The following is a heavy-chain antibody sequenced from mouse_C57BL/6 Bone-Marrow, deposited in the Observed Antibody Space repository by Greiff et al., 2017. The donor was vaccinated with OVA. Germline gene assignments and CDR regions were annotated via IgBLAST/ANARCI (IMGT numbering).Heavy chain of an antibody. CDR1: GYTFTSYW. CDR2: IDPSDSYT. D-gene: IGHD1-1*01. Sequence: QVQLQQSGAELVMPGASVKLSCKASGYTFTSYWMHWVKQRPGQGLEWIGEIDPSDSYTNYNQKFKGKSTLTVDKSSSTAYMQLSSLTSEDSAVYCCARFYYYGSSYAPADFDVWGTGTTVTVSS. J-gene: IGHJ1*03. CDR3: ARFYYYGSSYAPADFDV. V-gene: IGHV1-69*01.